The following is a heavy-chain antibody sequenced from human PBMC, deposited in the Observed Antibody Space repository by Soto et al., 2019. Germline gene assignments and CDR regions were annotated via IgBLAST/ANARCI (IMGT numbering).Heavy chain of an antibody. CDR1: GFTFSSYA. D-gene: IGHD3-22*01. CDR3: AKKYYYDSSGYGSWDD. Sequence: EVQLLESGGGLLQPGGSLRLSCEASGFTFSSYAMSWGRQAPGKGLEWVSAISGSGGSTYYADSVKGRFTISRDNSKNTLYLQMTSRRAEDTAVYYCAKKYYYDSSGYGSWDDWGQGTLVTVSS. J-gene: IGHJ4*02. V-gene: IGHV3-23*01. CDR2: ISGSGGST.